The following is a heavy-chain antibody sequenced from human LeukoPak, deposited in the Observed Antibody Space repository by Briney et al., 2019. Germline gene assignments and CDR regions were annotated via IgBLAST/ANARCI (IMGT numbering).Heavy chain of an antibody. Sequence: GGSLRLSCAASGFTFGSFALHWARQAPGKGLEYVSAITGDGNRTHYAGSVKGRFTISRDNSKNTLYLQTGTLRSEDMAVYYCARESSNYDTLDFWGQGTLVTVSS. CDR1: GFTFGSFA. D-gene: IGHD4-11*01. CDR2: ITGDGNRT. J-gene: IGHJ4*02. V-gene: IGHV3-64*02. CDR3: ARESSNYDTLDF.